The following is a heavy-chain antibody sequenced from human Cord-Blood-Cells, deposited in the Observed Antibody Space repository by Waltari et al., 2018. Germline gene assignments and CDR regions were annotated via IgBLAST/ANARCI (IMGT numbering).Heavy chain of an antibody. D-gene: IGHD4-4*01. J-gene: IGHJ2*01. CDR2: ISPIFGTA. CDR1: GGHFSSYA. Sequence: QVQLVQSGAEVKKPGSSVKVSCKASGGHFSSYAISWVRQAPGQGLEWMGGISPIFGTANYAQKFQGRVTITADESTSTAYMELSSLRSEDTAVYYCARIVTPSTVTTMDWYFDLWGRGTLVTVSS. V-gene: IGHV1-69*01. CDR3: ARIVTPSTVTTMDWYFDL.